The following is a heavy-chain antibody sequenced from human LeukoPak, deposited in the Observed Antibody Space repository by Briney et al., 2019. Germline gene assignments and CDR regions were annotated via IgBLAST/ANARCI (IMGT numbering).Heavy chain of an antibody. J-gene: IGHJ4*02. D-gene: IGHD3-22*01. CDR1: GYTFTGHY. CDR3: ARRVYDSSGYYLDY. V-gene: IGHV1-2*02. Sequence: ASVKVSCKASGYTFTGHYMHWVRQAPGQGLEWMGWINPNSGGTNYAQKFQGRVTMTRDTSISTAYMELSRLRSDDTAVYYCARRVYDSSGYYLDYWGQGTLVTVSS. CDR2: INPNSGGT.